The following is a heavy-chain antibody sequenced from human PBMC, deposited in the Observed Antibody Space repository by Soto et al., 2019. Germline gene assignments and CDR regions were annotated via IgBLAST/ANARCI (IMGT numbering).Heavy chain of an antibody. CDR2: ISGSGKTT. CDR1: GFTFNKCG. V-gene: IGHV3-23*01. CDR3: AKDVIENSGTGIADY. J-gene: IGHJ4*02. Sequence: DVQLLESGGGLVQPGGSLRLSCAASGFTFNKCGISWVRQAPGKGLQWVATISGSGKTTEYADSVKGRLTISRDNSRNTVHLQMNSLRVEDTAIYYCAKDVIENSGTGIADYWGQGTLVTVSS. D-gene: IGHD5-12*01.